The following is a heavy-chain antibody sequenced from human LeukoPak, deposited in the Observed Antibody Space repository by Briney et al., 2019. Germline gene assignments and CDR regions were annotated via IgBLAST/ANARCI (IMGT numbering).Heavy chain of an antibody. V-gene: IGHV3-30*02. J-gene: IGHJ6*03. D-gene: IGHD3-16*01. Sequence: GGSLRLSCAASGFTFSSYGMHWVRQAPGKGLEWVAFIRYDGSNKYYADSVKGRFTISRDNSENTLYLQMNSLRAEDTAVYYCAKGYGWGASYYYYYMDVWGKGTTVTISS. CDR2: IRYDGSNK. CDR1: GFTFSSYG. CDR3: AKGYGWGASYYYYYMDV.